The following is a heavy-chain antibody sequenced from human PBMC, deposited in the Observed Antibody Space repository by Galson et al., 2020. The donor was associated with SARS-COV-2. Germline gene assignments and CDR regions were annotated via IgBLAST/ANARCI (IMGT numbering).Heavy chain of an antibody. Sequence: GESLKISCKAPGYTFTSYYMHWVRQAPGQGLEWMGIINPSGGSTSHAQKFQGRVTMTRDTSKSTVYMELSSLRSEDTAVYYCARDVTATSSGYYYYGMDVWGQGTTVTVAS. CDR3: ARDVTATSSGYYYYGMDV. J-gene: IGHJ6*02. CDR1: GYTFTSYY. CDR2: INPSGGST. D-gene: IGHD2-21*02. V-gene: IGHV1-46*01.